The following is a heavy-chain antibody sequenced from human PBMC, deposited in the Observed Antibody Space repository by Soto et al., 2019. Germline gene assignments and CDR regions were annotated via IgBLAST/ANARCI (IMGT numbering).Heavy chain of an antibody. V-gene: IGHV1-69*02. CDR3: ARAYYDYWSGYCTGRSRGYSGYDSTLDAFDL. D-gene: IGHD3-3*01. CDR2: IIPILGIA. CDR1: GGTFSSYT. Sequence: QVQLVQSGAEVKKPGASVKVSCKASGGTFSSYTISWVRQAPGQGLAWMGRIIPILGIANYAQKVQGRVTITADKSTRTAYMGLSRVRSEDPAVYYYARAYYDYWSGYCTGRSRGYSGYDSTLDAFDLWGQGTMVTVSS. J-gene: IGHJ3*01.